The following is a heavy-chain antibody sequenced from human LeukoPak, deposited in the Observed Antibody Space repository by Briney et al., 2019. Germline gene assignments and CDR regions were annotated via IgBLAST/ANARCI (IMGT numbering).Heavy chain of an antibody. D-gene: IGHD3-10*01. J-gene: IGHJ5*02. V-gene: IGHV4-38-2*02. Sequence: PSETLSLTCAVSGYSISSGYYWGWLRQPPGKGLEWIGSIYHSGSTYYNPSLKSRVTISVDTSKNPFSLKLSSVTAADTAVYYCARDWGEKIWFGESYNWFDPWGQGTLVTVSS. CDR3: ARDWGEKIWFGESYNWFDP. CDR2: IYHSGST. CDR1: GYSISSGYY.